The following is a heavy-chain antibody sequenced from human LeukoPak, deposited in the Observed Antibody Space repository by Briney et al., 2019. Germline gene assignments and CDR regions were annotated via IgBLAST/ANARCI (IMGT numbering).Heavy chain of an antibody. CDR1: GFTFSSYG. CDR2: ISYDGSNK. CDR3: AKDSSGYYDNFDY. Sequence: GGSLRLSCAASGFTFSSYGMHWVRQAPGKGLEWVAVISYDGSNKYYADSVKGRFTISRDNSKNTLYLQMNSLRAEDTAVYYCAKDSSGYYDNFDYWGQGTLVTVSP. J-gene: IGHJ4*02. V-gene: IGHV3-30*18. D-gene: IGHD3-22*01.